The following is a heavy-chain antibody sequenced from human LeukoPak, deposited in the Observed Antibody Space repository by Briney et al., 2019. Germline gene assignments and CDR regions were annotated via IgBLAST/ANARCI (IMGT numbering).Heavy chain of an antibody. CDR2: INHSGST. Sequence: SETLSLTCAVYGGSFSGYYWSWIRQPPGKGLEWIGEINHSGSTNYNPSLKSRVTISVDTSKNQFSLKLSSVTAADTAVYYCARTNWAFGLGYWGQGTLVTVSS. CDR3: ARTNWAFGLGY. CDR1: GGSFSGYY. D-gene: IGHD7-27*01. J-gene: IGHJ4*02. V-gene: IGHV4-34*01.